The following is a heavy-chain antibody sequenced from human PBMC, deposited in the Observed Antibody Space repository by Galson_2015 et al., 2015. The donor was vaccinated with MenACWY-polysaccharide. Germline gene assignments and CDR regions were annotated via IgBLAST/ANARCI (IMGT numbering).Heavy chain of an antibody. CDR2: INTNTGNP. D-gene: IGHD3-22*01. CDR3: ARESEYYDSFDGFDI. J-gene: IGHJ3*02. Sequence: AMNWVRQAPGQGLEWMGWINTNTGNPTSAPGFTGRFVFSLDTSVSTAYLQISSLKAEDTAVYYCARESEYYDSFDGFDIWGQGTMVTVSS. CDR1: A. V-gene: IGHV7-4-1*02.